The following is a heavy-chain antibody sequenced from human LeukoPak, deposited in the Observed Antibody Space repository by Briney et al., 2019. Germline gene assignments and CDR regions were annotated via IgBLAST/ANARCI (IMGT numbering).Heavy chain of an antibody. Sequence: GESLKISCEASGYSFANKWIGWVRQMPGKGLEWMGIIYPRDSDTRYSPSFQGRVTISADKSISTAFLQWSSLKASDTAMYYCARLSYDSSDFHYMDVWGKGTTVTISS. CDR3: ARLSYDSSDFHYMDV. CDR1: GYSFANKW. CDR2: IYPRDSDT. J-gene: IGHJ6*03. D-gene: IGHD3-22*01. V-gene: IGHV5-51*01.